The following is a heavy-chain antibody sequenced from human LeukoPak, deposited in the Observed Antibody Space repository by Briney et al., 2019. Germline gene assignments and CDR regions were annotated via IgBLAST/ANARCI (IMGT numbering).Heavy chain of an antibody. J-gene: IGHJ4*02. CDR2: IYYSGST. D-gene: IGHD5-12*01. V-gene: IGHV4-39*01. Sequence: SETLSLTCTVSGGSISSSSYYWGWIRQPPGKGLEWIGSIYYSGSTYYNPSLKSRVTISVDTSKNQFSLKLSSVTAADTAVYYRARHTRRGYSGYDLGRYYFDYWGQGTLVTVSS. CDR3: ARHTRRGYSGYDLGRYYFDY. CDR1: GGSISSSSYY.